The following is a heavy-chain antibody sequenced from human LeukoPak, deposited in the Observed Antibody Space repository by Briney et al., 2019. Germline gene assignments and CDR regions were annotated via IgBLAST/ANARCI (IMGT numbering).Heavy chain of an antibody. V-gene: IGHV3-9*01. D-gene: IGHD6-19*01. Sequence: GGSLRLSCAASGFTFDDYAMHWVRHAPGKGLEWVSGISWNSGSIGYADSVKGRFTISRDNAKNSLYLQMNSLRAEDTALYYCAKGSFSSGWYIFDYWGQGTLATVSS. CDR2: ISWNSGSI. J-gene: IGHJ4*02. CDR3: AKGSFSSGWYIFDY. CDR1: GFTFDDYA.